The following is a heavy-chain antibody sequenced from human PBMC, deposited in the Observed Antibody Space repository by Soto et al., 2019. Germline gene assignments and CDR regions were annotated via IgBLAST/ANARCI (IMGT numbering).Heavy chain of an antibody. J-gene: IGHJ4*02. D-gene: IGHD6-19*01. V-gene: IGHV3-30*18. CDR3: AKDPYSRGWTFDY. Sequence: SLRLSCAASGFTFSSYGMHWVRQAPGKGLEWVAVISYDGSNKYYADSVKGRFTISRDNSKNTLYLQMNSLRAEDTAVYYCAKDPYSRGWTFDYWGQGTLVTVSS. CDR1: GFTFSSYG. CDR2: ISYDGSNK.